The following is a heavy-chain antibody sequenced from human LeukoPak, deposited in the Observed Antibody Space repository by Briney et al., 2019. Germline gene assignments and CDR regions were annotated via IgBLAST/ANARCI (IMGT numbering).Heavy chain of an antibody. V-gene: IGHV3-30*18. D-gene: IGHD2-15*01. CDR2: ISYDGSNK. CDR3: AKDRETRIVVVVAATAFDY. CDR1: GFTFSSYG. J-gene: IGHJ4*02. Sequence: PGGSLRLSCAASGFTFSSYGMHWVRQAPGKGLEWVAVISYDGSNKYYADSVKGRFTISRDNSKNTLYLQMNSLRAEDTAVYYCAKDRETRIVVVVAATAFDYWGQGTLVTVSS.